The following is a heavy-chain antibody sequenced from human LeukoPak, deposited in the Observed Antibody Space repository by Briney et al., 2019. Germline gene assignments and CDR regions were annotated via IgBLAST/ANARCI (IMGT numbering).Heavy chain of an antibody. Sequence: PGRSLRLSCAPSGFTFSNYWMSWVRQAPGRGLEWVANIKQDGSEKYHVDSVKGRFTISRDNAKNSLYLLMNSLSGDDTAVYYCARVYHSSSGRAIDYWGQGTLVTVSS. D-gene: IGHD6-6*01. J-gene: IGHJ4*02. V-gene: IGHV3-7*01. CDR1: GFTFSNYW. CDR3: ARVYHSSSGRAIDY. CDR2: IKQDGSEK.